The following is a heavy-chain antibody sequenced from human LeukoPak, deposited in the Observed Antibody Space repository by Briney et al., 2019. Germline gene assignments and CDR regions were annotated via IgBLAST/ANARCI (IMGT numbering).Heavy chain of an antibody. J-gene: IGHJ3*02. CDR1: GITVSSNY. Sequence: GGSLRLSCAASGITVSSNYMSWVRQAPGKGLEWISTIYSGGSTYYADSVKGRFTISRDNSKNTVFLRMNSLRAEDTAVYYCASGKYAPVGATYSFDIWGQGTMVTVSS. D-gene: IGHD2-15*01. CDR2: IYSGGST. CDR3: ASGKYAPVGATYSFDI. V-gene: IGHV3-66*01.